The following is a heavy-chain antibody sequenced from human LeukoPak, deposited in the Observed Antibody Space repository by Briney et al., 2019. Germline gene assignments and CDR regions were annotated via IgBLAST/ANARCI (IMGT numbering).Heavy chain of an antibody. CDR3: ARADPAKGY. CDR1: GYTFTSYD. J-gene: IGHJ4*02. Sequence: ASVKVSCKASGYTFTSYDINWVRQAPGQGLEWMGWINPNSGGTNYAQKFQGRVTMTRDTSISTAYMELSRLRSDDTAVYYCARADPAKGYWGQGTLVTVSS. V-gene: IGHV1-2*02. CDR2: INPNSGGT.